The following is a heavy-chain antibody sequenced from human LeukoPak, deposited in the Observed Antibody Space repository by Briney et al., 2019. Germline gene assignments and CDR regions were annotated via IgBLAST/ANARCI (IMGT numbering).Heavy chain of an antibody. D-gene: IGHD3-10*01. J-gene: IGHJ5*02. CDR1: GYTFTSYG. Sequence: ASVKVSWKASGYTFTSYGISWVRQAPGQGLEWMGWISAYNGNTNYAQKLQGRVTMTTDTSTSTAYMELRSLRSDDTAVYYCARSRIYYGSGSAPSPNWFDPWGQGTLVTVSS. V-gene: IGHV1-18*01. CDR2: ISAYNGNT. CDR3: ARSRIYYGSGSAPSPNWFDP.